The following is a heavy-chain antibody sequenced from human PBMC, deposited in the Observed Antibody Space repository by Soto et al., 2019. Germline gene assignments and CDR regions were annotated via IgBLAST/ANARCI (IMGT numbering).Heavy chain of an antibody. CDR3: ARVRWLQFPFEY. J-gene: IGHJ4*02. D-gene: IGHD5-12*01. Sequence: SETLSLTCTVSGGSVSSGSYYWSWIRQPPGKGLEWIGYIYYSGSTNYNPSLKSRVTISVDTSKNQFSLKLSSVTAADTAVYYCARVRWLQFPFEYWGQGTLVTVSS. V-gene: IGHV4-61*01. CDR1: GGSVSSGSYY. CDR2: IYYSGST.